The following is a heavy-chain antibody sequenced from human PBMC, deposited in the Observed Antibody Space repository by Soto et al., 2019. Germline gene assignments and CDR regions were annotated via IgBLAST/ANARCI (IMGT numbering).Heavy chain of an antibody. CDR1: GFTFSSYA. J-gene: IGHJ3*02. CDR2: ISGSGGST. CDR3: AKGSVVAGDAFDI. V-gene: IGHV3-23*01. D-gene: IGHD2-15*01. Sequence: EVQLLESGGGLVQPGGSLRLSCAASGFTFSSYAMSWVRQAPGKGLEWVSAISGSGGSTYYADSVKGRFTISRDNSKYTLYLQMNSLRAEDTAVYYCAKGSVVAGDAFDIWGQGTMVTVSS.